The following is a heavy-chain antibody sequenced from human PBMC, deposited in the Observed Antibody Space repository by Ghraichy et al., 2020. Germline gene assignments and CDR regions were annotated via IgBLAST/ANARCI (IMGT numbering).Heavy chain of an antibody. D-gene: IGHD6-13*01. Sequence: SETLSLTCTVSGGSISSDTYYWVWIRQPPGKGLEWIGSISYRGSSYYSPSLKSRVSISVDTSKNQFSLKLSSLTAADTAVYYCARHVAVAAAGIYYGMDGWGQGTTVTVSS. V-gene: IGHV4-39*07. J-gene: IGHJ6*02. CDR2: ISYRGSS. CDR3: ARHVAVAAAGIYYGMDG. CDR1: GGSISSDTYY.